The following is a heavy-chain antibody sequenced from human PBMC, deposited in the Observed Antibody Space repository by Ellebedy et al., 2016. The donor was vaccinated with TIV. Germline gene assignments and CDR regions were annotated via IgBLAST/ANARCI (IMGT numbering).Heavy chain of an antibody. D-gene: IGHD5-12*01. CDR2: TYYRSKWYN. V-gene: IGHV6-1*01. CDR1: GDSVSSNSAA. Sequence: SQTLSLTCVISGDSVSSNSAAWNWIRQSPSRGLEWLGRTYYRSKWYNDYAVSVKSRITINPDTSKNQFSLQLNSVTPEDTAVYYCARAGWLRCDYSYGMDVWGQGTTVTVSS. CDR3: ARAGWLRCDYSYGMDV. J-gene: IGHJ6*02.